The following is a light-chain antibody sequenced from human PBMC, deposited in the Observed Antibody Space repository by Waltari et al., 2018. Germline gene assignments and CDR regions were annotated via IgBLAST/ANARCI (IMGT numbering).Light chain of an antibody. J-gene: IGLJ2*01. Sequence: QSALTQPPSASGSPGQSVTISCTGTSSDVGGYNEVSWYQQHPGKVPKVIIYEVTKRPSGVPYRFSGSKSGNTSSLTVSGLQAEDEADYYCSSYGANLKLIFGGGTKLTVL. CDR3: SSYGANLKLI. V-gene: IGLV2-8*01. CDR2: EVT. CDR1: SSDVGGYNE.